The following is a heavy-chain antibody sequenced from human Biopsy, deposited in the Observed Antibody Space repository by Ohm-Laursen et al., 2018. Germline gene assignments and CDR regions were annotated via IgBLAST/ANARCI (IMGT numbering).Heavy chain of an antibody. Sequence: SLRLSCSASGFTFGHYAMHWVRQAPGKGLEWISLIWYDGTNEDYADSVKGRFTISRDSSKNTLYLQINTLTLEDTAFYYCARGLSSGWYGYFDVWGRGTRVTVSS. CDR3: ARGLSSGWYGYFDV. CDR1: GFTFGHYA. V-gene: IGHV3-33*01. J-gene: IGHJ2*01. D-gene: IGHD6-19*01. CDR2: IWYDGTNE.